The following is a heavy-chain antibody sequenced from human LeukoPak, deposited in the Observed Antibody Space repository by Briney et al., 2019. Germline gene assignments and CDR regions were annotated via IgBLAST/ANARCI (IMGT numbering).Heavy chain of an antibody. CDR1: GYTFINYG. Sequence: GASVKVSCKASGYTFINYGITWVRQAPGQGLEWMGWISAYNGNTNYAQKLQGRVTMTTDTSTSTAYMELRSLRSDDTAIYYCARDISTSGVAGFDSWGQGTLVTVSS. CDR3: ARDISTSGVAGFDS. CDR2: ISAYNGNT. J-gene: IGHJ4*02. V-gene: IGHV1-18*01. D-gene: IGHD6-19*01.